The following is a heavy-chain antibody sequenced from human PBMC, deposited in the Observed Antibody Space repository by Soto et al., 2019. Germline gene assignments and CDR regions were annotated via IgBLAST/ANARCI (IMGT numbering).Heavy chain of an antibody. J-gene: IGHJ2*01. D-gene: IGHD2-21*02. CDR2: IRSKANGYAT. CDR1: GFTFSGSA. Sequence: EVQLVESGGGLVQPGGSLKLSCAASGFTFSGSAMHWVRQASGKGLEWVGRIRSKANGYATAYAASVNGSFTISRDDSKTTAYLEMTSLKTDDPAVYYCTSHALLYCVGDCYLLPCFDLCGRGTLVPVSS. CDR3: TSHALLYCVGDCYLLPCFDL. V-gene: IGHV3-73*02.